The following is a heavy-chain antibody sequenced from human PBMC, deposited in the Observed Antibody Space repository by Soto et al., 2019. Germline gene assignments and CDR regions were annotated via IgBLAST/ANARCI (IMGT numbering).Heavy chain of an antibody. D-gene: IGHD1-26*01. J-gene: IGHJ4*02. CDR3: VRDDPGLGMDS. CDR2: ITSDGSET. V-gene: IGHV3-74*01. Sequence: GGSLRLSCATSGFTFTISWMHLVRQAPGKALEWVSRITSDGSETIYADSVKGRFTISRDNAKNTLYLQMNSLRVEDTAVYFCVRDDPGLGMDSWGLGTLVTVS. CDR1: GFTFTISW.